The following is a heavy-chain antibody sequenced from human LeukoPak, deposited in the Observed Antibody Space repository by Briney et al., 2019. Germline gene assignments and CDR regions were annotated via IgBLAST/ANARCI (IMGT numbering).Heavy chain of an antibody. Sequence: SETLSLTCAVYGGSFSGYYWSWIRQPPGKGLEWIGEINHSGSTNYNPSLKSRVTISVDTSKNQFSLKLSSVTAADTAVYYCARGIVVVVAATLRWFDPWGQGTLVTVSS. V-gene: IGHV4-34*01. J-gene: IGHJ5*02. CDR3: ARGIVVVVAATLRWFDP. D-gene: IGHD2-15*01. CDR1: GGSFSGYY. CDR2: INHSGST.